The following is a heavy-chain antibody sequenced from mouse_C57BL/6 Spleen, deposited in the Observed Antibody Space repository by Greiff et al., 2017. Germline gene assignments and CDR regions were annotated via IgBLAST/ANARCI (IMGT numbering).Heavy chain of an antibody. J-gene: IGHJ4*01. D-gene: IGHD2-1*01. Sequence: EVMLVESGGDLVKPGGSLKLSCAASGFTFSSYGMSWVRQTPDKRLEWVATISSGGSYTYYPDSVKGRFTISRDNAKNTLYLQMSSLKSEDTAMYYCARHGKGAMDYWGQGTSVTVSS. V-gene: IGHV5-6*01. CDR3: ARHGKGAMDY. CDR1: GFTFSSYG. CDR2: ISSGGSYT.